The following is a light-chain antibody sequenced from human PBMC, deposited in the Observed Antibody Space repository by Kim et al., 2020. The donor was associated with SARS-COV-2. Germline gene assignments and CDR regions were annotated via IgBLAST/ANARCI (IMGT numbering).Light chain of an antibody. CDR2: DAS. Sequence: EIVLTQSPATLSLSPGERATLSCRASQSVSSNLAWYQQKPGQGPRLLIYDASNRAPGIPARFSGSGSGTDFSLTISSLEFEDSAVYYCQQRSDWPITFGKGTRLEIK. J-gene: IGKJ5*01. V-gene: IGKV3-11*01. CDR3: QQRSDWPIT. CDR1: QSVSSN.